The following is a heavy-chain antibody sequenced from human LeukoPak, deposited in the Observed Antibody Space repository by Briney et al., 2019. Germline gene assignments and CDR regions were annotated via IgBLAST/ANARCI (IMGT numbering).Heavy chain of an antibody. CDR1: GFTFSEYS. J-gene: IGHJ5*02. Sequence: GGSLRLSCAASGFTFSEYSMHWVRQAPGKGLEWVAVISYDGSNKYYADSVKGRFTISRDNSKNTLYLQMNSLRAEGTAVYYCAKAQNASGAYMGAGGFDPWGQGTLVTVS. CDR3: AKAQNASGAYMGAGGFDP. CDR2: ISYDGSNK. D-gene: IGHD4-17*01. V-gene: IGHV3-30*18.